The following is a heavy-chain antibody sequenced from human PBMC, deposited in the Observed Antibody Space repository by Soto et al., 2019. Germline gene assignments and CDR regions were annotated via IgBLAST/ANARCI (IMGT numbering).Heavy chain of an antibody. CDR1: GGSISIGGYC. V-gene: IGHV4-30-2*01. CDR3: ARVWFGERSWFDP. D-gene: IGHD3-10*01. CDR2: ICHSGNT. J-gene: IGHJ5*02. Sequence: QLQLQESGSGLVKPSQTLSLTCTVSGGSISIGGYCWSWIRQPPGQGLEWIGYICHSGNTYYNPSLTGRVTXSXDXXKNQFSRNLSSVTAADTAVYYCARVWFGERSWFDPWGQGTLVSVSS.